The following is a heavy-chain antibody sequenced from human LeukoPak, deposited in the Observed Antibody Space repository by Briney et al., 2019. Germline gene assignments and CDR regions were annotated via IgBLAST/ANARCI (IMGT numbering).Heavy chain of an antibody. D-gene: IGHD3-10*01. CDR2: IYHSGST. Sequence: PSETLSLTCAVSGYSISSGYDWGWIRQPPGKGLEWIGSIYHSGSTYYNPSLKSRVTISVDTSKNQFSLKLSSVTAADTAVYYCARQRHYYGSGSYLHAFDIWGQGTMVTVSS. V-gene: IGHV4-38-2*01. CDR3: ARQRHYYGSGSYLHAFDI. CDR1: GYSISSGYD. J-gene: IGHJ3*02.